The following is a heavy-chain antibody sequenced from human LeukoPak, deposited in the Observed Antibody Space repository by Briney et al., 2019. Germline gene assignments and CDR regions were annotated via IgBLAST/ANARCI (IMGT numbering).Heavy chain of an antibody. V-gene: IGHV3-48*03. Sequence: PGGSLRLSCAASGFTFSSYEMNWVRQAPGKGLEWVSYISSSGSTIYYADSVKGRFTISRDNAKNSLYLQMNSLRAEDTAVYYCARDRSESSGWYGGNWFDPWGQGTLVTVSS. J-gene: IGHJ5*02. CDR3: ARDRSESSGWYGGNWFDP. CDR1: GFTFSSYE. D-gene: IGHD6-19*01. CDR2: ISSSGSTI.